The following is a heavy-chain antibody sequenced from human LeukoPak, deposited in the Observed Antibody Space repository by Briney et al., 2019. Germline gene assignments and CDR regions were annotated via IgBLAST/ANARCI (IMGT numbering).Heavy chain of an antibody. CDR3: ARHGKLSASRNWFDP. CDR1: GYSFTSYW. D-gene: IGHD1-26*01. CDR2: IYPDDFDT. Sequence: GESLKISCKASGYSFTSYWIAWVRQMPGKGLEWMGVIYPDDFDTRYSPSFQGQVTISADKSISTDFLQWSSLKASDTAIYYCARHGKLSASRNWFDPWGQGTLVTVSS. V-gene: IGHV5-51*01. J-gene: IGHJ5*02.